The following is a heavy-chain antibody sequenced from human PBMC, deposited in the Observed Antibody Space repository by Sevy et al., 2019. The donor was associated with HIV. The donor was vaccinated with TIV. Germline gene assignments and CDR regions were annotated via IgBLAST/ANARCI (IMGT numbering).Heavy chain of an antibody. V-gene: IGHV3-21*01. Sequence: GGSLRLSCAASGFTFSSYSMNWVRQAPGKGLEWVSSISSSSSYIYYADSVKGRFTISRDNAKNSLYLQMNSLRAEDTAVYYCARDWRGSSWYLGQISNYFDYWGQGTLVTVSS. J-gene: IGHJ4*02. D-gene: IGHD6-13*01. CDR1: GFTFSSYS. CDR2: ISSSSSYI. CDR3: ARDWRGSSWYLGQISNYFDY.